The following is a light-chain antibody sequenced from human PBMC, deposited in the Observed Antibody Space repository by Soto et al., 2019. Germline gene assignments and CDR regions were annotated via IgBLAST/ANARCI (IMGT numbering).Light chain of an antibody. CDR3: QQYGSSPLMYT. V-gene: IGKV3-20*01. CDR2: GAS. J-gene: IGKJ2*01. Sequence: EIVLTQSPGTLSLSPGERATLSCRASQSVRSSYLAWYQQKPGQAPRLLIYGASSRATGIPDRFSGSGSGTDFTLTISRLEPEDFAVYYCQQYGSSPLMYTFGQGTKVDIK. CDR1: QSVRSSY.